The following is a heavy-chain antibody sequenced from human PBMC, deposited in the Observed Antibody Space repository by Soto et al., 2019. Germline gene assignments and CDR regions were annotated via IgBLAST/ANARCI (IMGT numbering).Heavy chain of an antibody. CDR1: GDSISSRRYY. CDR3: ARQRTSVVTQAYSDV. V-gene: IGHV4-39*01. J-gene: IGHJ1*01. CDR2: IDYSGGR. Sequence: SGNLSLTCTVVGDSISSRRYYLGCIRPPLETGQEQIGRIDYSGGRDKNRYLRGRVSVSIDTSMEQFSLNLMAVAAADTALYFCARQRTSVVTQAYSDVWGPGSLVPVSS. D-gene: IGHD2-21*02.